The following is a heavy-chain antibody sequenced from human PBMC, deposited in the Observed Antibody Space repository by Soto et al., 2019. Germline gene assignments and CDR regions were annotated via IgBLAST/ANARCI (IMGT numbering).Heavy chain of an antibody. CDR3: ARELTGYRSFDY. D-gene: IGHD3-9*01. Sequence: QVQLQQWGAGLLKPSETLSLTCAVYGGSFSGYYWSWIRQPPGKGLEWIGEINHSGSTNYNPSLKSRVTISVDTSKNQFSLKLSSVTAADTAVYYCARELTGYRSFDYWGQGTLVTVSS. J-gene: IGHJ4*02. CDR1: GGSFSGYY. V-gene: IGHV4-34*01. CDR2: INHSGST.